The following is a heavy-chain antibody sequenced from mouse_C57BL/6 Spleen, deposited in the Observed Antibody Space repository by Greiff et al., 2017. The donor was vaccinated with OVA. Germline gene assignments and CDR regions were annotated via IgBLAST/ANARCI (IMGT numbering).Heavy chain of an antibody. Sequence: DVHLVESGGGLVKPGGSLKLSCAASGFTFSSYAMSWVRQTPEKRLEWVATISDGGSYTYYPDNVKGRFTISRDNAKNNLYLQMSHLKSEDTAMYYCAREEVGLLDYWGQGTTLTVSS. CDR3: AREEVGLLDY. CDR1: GFTFSSYA. D-gene: IGHD4-1*01. CDR2: ISDGGSYT. V-gene: IGHV5-4*01. J-gene: IGHJ2*01.